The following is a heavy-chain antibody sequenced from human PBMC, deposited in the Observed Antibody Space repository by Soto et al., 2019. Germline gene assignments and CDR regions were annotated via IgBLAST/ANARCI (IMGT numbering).Heavy chain of an antibody. Sequence: EVQLLESGGGVVQPGGSLRLSCAASGFPFSDYAMSWVRQTPGKGLQWVSGGGGSDDDKHYADSVRGRFIVSRDNSKITLYLHMNRLRADDTAIYYCAKDATSFNGVWDRFDMWGQGTEVTVSS. J-gene: IGHJ3*02. V-gene: IGHV3-23*01. CDR3: AKDATSFNGVWDRFDM. D-gene: IGHD2-8*01. CDR2: GGGSDDDK. CDR1: GFPFSDYA.